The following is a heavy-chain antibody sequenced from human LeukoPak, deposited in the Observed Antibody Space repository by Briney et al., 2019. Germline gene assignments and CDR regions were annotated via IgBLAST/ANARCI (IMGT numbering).Heavy chain of an antibody. CDR3: ARDCSSSCSPYYGMDV. CDR2: IHSGGTT. D-gene: IGHD2-2*01. J-gene: IGHJ6*02. V-gene: IGHV3-53*01. Sequence: PGGSLRLSCAASGFSVSSNYMGWVRQAPGKGLEWVSIIHSGGTTNYVDSVKGRFTISRDNSRNTLYLQMNSLRAEDTAVYYCARDCSSSCSPYYGMDVWGQGTTVTVSS. CDR1: GFSVSSNY.